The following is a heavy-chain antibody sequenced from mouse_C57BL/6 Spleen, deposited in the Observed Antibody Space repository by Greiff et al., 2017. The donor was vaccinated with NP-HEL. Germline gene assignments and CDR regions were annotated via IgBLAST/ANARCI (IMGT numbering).Heavy chain of an antibody. V-gene: IGHV1-55*01. CDR2: IYPGSGST. J-gene: IGHJ4*01. CDR3: ASNYDYSHYYAMDY. Sequence: QVQLQQPGAELVKPGASVKMSCKASGYTFTSYWITWVKQRPGQGLEWIGDIYPGSGSTNYNEKFKSKATLTVDTSSSTAYMQLSSLTSEDSAVYYCASNYDYSHYYAMDYWGQGTSVTVSS. CDR1: GYTFTSYW. D-gene: IGHD2-4*01.